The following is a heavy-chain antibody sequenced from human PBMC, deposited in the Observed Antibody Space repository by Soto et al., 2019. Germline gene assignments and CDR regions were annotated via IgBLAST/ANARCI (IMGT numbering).Heavy chain of an antibody. V-gene: IGHV3-7*01. Sequence: EVQLVESGGGLVQPGGSLRLSCAASGFTFSSYWMSWVRQAPGKGLEWVANIKQDGSEKYYVDSVKVRFTISRDNAKNSRYLQMNSLRAEDTAVYYCARAAPGDYICGSYRGNFDYWGQGTLVTVSS. CDR3: ARAAPGDYICGSYRGNFDY. CDR2: IKQDGSEK. J-gene: IGHJ4*02. D-gene: IGHD3-16*02. CDR1: GFTFSSYW.